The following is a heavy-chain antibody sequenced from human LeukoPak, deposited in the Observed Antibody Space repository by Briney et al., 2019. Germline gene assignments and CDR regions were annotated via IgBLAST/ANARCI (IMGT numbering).Heavy chain of an antibody. V-gene: IGHV1-24*01. CDR1: GYTLTELS. CDR2: FDPEHGET. CDR3: ATDPVGYCNADGCYSVDY. Sequence: ASVKVSCEVSGYTLTELSMHWVRQAPGKGLEWMGGFDPEHGETVYAQKFQGRLTMTEDTSTHTAYMELSSLRSDDTAVYYCATDPVGYCNADGCYSVDYWGQGTLVTVSS. D-gene: IGHD2-15*01. J-gene: IGHJ4*02.